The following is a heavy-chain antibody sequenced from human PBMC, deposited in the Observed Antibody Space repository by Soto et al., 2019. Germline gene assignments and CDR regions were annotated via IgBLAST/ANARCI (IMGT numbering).Heavy chain of an antibody. V-gene: IGHV4-39*01. Sequence: SETLSLTCTVSGGSISSSSYYWGWICQPPGKGLEWIGSIYYSGSTYYNPSLKSRVTISVDTSKNQFSLKLISFSAADTSVYFCASGWPTTVNLGDWYFDLWGSGTLVTVSS. D-gene: IGHD4-17*01. CDR1: GGSISSSSYY. J-gene: IGHJ2*01. CDR3: ASGWPTTVNLGDWYFDL. CDR2: IYYSGST.